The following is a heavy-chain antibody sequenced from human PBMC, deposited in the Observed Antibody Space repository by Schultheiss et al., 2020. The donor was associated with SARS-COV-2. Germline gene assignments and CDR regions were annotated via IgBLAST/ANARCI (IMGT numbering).Heavy chain of an antibody. CDR3: ARGPTRRILTGYWMKLTTDYYGMDV. D-gene: IGHD3-9*01. V-gene: IGHV4-34*01. Sequence: SETLSLTCAVSGGSFSGYYWSWIRQPPGKGLEWIGEINHSGSTNYNPPLKSRVTITVDTSKNQFSLKLSSVTAADTAVYYCARGPTRRILTGYWMKLTTDYYGMDVWGQGTTVTVSS. CDR1: GGSFSGYY. J-gene: IGHJ6*02. CDR2: INHSGST.